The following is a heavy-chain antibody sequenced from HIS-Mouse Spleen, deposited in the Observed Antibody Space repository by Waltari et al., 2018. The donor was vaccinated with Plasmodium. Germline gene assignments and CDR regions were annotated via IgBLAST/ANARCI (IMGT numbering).Heavy chain of an antibody. CDR1: GGSISSSSYF. CDR2: IYLSGST. CDR3: ARDRITGTSYFDY. J-gene: IGHJ4*02. V-gene: IGHV4-39*07. D-gene: IGHD1-7*01. Sequence: QLQLQESGPGLVKPSETLSLTCPVSGGSISSSSYFWGWIRQPPGKGLEWIGSIYLSGSTSYNPSLKSRVTISVDTSKNQFSLKLSSVTAADTAVYYCARDRITGTSYFDYWGQGTLVTVSS.